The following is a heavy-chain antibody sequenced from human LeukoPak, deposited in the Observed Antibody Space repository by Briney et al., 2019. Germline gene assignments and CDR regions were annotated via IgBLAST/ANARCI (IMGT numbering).Heavy chain of an antibody. Sequence: SETLSLTCTVSGGSISSYYWSWIRQPPGKGLEWIGYMYYSGSTNYNPSLKSRVTISVDTSKNQFSLKLSSVTAADTAVYYCARGSGWYLYWGQGTLVTVSS. CDR2: MYYSGST. D-gene: IGHD6-19*01. CDR1: GGSISSYY. CDR3: ARGSGWYLY. J-gene: IGHJ4*02. V-gene: IGHV4-59*01.